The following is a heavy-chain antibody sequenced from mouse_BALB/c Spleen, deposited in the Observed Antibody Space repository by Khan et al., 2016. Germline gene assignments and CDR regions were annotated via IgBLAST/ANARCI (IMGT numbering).Heavy chain of an antibody. CDR2: INPNSGGT. J-gene: IGHJ3*01. CDR1: GYTFTEYT. Sequence: VRLQQSGPELVKPGASVKISCKTSGYTFTEYTIHWVKQSHGKSLEWFGGINPNSGGTNYNQKFKGKATLTIDKSSTTAYMELRSLTSEDSAVXYCARRGTGAWFAYWGQGTLVTVSA. V-gene: IGHV1-18*01. CDR3: ARRGTGAWFAY. D-gene: IGHD3-3*01.